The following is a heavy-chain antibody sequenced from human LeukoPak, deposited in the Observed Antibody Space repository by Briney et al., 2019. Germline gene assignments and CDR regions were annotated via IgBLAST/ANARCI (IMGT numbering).Heavy chain of an antibody. Sequence: GGSLRLSCAASGFTFISYWMSWVRQAPGKGLEWVANIKQDGSEKYYVDSVKGRFTISRDNAKNSLYLQMNSLRAEDTAVYYCAKRPSDYGDYVSYFDYWGQGTLVTVSS. CDR2: IKQDGSEK. CDR3: AKRPSDYGDYVSYFDY. CDR1: GFTFISYW. V-gene: IGHV3-7*01. J-gene: IGHJ4*02. D-gene: IGHD4-17*01.